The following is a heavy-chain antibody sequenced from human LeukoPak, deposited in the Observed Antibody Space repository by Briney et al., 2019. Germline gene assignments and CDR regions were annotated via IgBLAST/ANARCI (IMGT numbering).Heavy chain of an antibody. D-gene: IGHD6-13*01. CDR3: ARLGIATLYYYYYGMDV. CDR2: MNPNSGNT. J-gene: IGHJ6*02. V-gene: IGHV1-8*01. Sequence: ASVKVSCKASGYTFTCYDINWVRQATGQGLEWMGWMNPNSGNTGYAQKFQGRVTMTRNTSISTAYMELSSLRSEDTAVYYCARLGIATLYYYYYGMDVWGQGTTVTVSS. CDR1: GYTFTCYD.